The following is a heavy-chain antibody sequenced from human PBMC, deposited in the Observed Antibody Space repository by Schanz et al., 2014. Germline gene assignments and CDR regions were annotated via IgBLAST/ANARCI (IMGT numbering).Heavy chain of an antibody. CDR2: IIPFLDRT. V-gene: IGHV1-69*04. D-gene: IGHD6-13*01. J-gene: IGHJ4*02. Sequence: QVQLVQSGAEVKKPGSSVKVSCRASGDTFSNYAINWVRQAPGRGLEWMGRIIPFLDRTNHAQRFQGRVTITADKSTSTAYIDLRSLRSEDTALYYCAREVGSSRSFDSWGQGTLVTVSS. CDR3: AREVGSSRSFDS. CDR1: GDTFSNYA.